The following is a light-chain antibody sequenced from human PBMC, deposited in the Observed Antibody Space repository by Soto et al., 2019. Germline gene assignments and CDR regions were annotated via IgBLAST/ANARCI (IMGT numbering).Light chain of an antibody. Sequence: DIQMTQSPSSLSASVGDRVTITCQASQNINNYLNWFQQKPGRAPKLLIYDASNSETGVPSRFSGSGSGTDFIFTISSLQPEDIATYYCQQYDNFPYTFGQGTKVDSK. V-gene: IGKV1-33*01. CDR2: DAS. CDR1: QNINNY. CDR3: QQYDNFPYT. J-gene: IGKJ2*01.